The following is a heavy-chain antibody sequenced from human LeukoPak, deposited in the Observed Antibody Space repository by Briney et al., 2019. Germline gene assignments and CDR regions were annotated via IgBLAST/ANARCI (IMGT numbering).Heavy chain of an antibody. D-gene: IGHD6-19*01. CDR3: AKDPNQYSSGLYPYFDY. CDR2: ISGSGGST. J-gene: IGHJ4*02. Sequence: PGGSLRLSCAASGFTFSSYAMSWVRQAPGKGLEWVSAISGSGGSTYYADSLKGRFTISRDNSKNTLYLQMNSLRAEDTAVYYCAKDPNQYSSGLYPYFDYWGQGTLVTVSS. V-gene: IGHV3-23*01. CDR1: GFTFSSYA.